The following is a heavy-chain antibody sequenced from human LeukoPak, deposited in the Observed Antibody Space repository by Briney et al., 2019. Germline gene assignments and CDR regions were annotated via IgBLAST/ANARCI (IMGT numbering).Heavy chain of an antibody. CDR3: ARDGRHWDLDF. D-gene: IGHD7-27*01. CDR2: INPKSGGT. Sequence: ASVKVSRKTSGYTFTDHYIHWVRQAPGQGLEWMGRINPKSGGTNYAQEFQGRVTVTRDTSISMTNMELSRLNFDDTAVYYCARDGRHWDLDFWGQGTLVTVSS. V-gene: IGHV1-2*06. CDR1: GYTFTDHY. J-gene: IGHJ4*02.